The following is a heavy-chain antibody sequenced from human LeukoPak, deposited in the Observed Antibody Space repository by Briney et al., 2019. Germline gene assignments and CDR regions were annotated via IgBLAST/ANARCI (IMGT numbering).Heavy chain of an antibody. D-gene: IGHD2-21*01. V-gene: IGHV4-59*01. CDR2: IYYGGST. CDR1: GGSISSYY. CDR3: ARARAIRAFDY. J-gene: IGHJ4*02. Sequence: SETLSLTCTVSGGSISSYYWSWIRQPPGKGLEWIGYIYYGGSTNYNPSLKSRVTISVDTSKNQFSLKLSSVTAADTAVYYCARARAIRAFDYWGQGTLVTVSS.